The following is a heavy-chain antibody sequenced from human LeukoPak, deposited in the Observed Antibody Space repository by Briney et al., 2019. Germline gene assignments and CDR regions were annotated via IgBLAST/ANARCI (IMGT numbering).Heavy chain of an antibody. CDR3: AREPMKHLKGALDI. Sequence: GGSLRLSCATSGFTFSSNWMSWVRQAPGKGLEWVASIKQDGSEKKYVDSVKGRFTISRDNAKNSLYLQMNSLRAEDTAVYYCAREPMKHLKGALDIWGQGTMVTVSS. J-gene: IGHJ3*02. V-gene: IGHV3-7*01. D-gene: IGHD3-22*01. CDR2: IKQDGSEK. CDR1: GFTFSSNW.